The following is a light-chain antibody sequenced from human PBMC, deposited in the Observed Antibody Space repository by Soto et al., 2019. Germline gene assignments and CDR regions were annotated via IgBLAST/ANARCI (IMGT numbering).Light chain of an antibody. CDR2: ADN. CDR3: QSFDNGLLAYV. V-gene: IGLV1-40*01. CDR1: SSTVGPDDA. Sequence: QSVLTQPPSVSRAPGQRDTISCTGTSSTVGPDDAVHWYQYIPGTAHKLLIYADNSRHSGVPGRFSASKSGTSASLAITGLQAEDEADYYCQSFDNGLLAYVFGTGTKVTVL. J-gene: IGLJ1*01.